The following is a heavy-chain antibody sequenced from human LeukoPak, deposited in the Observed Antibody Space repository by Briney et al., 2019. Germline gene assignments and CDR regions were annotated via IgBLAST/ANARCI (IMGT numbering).Heavy chain of an antibody. Sequence: GRSLRLSCAASGFTFSSYGMHWVRRAPGKGLEWVAVISYDGSNKYYADSVKGQFTISRDNSKNTLYLQMNSLRAEDTAVYYCATLERGYAVAVDYWGQGTLVTVSS. D-gene: IGHD6-19*01. J-gene: IGHJ4*02. CDR1: GFTFSSYG. V-gene: IGHV3-30*03. CDR2: ISYDGSNK. CDR3: ATLERGYAVAVDY.